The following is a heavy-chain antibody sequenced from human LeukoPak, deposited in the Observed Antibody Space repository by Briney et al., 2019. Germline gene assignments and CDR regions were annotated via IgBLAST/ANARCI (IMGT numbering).Heavy chain of an antibody. Sequence: PSETLSLTCTVSGGSISSYYWSWIRQPPGKGLEWIGEINHSGSTNYNPSLKSRVTISVDTSKNQFSLKLSSVTAADTAVYYCARGRSAFDYWGQGTLVTVSS. D-gene: IGHD3-3*01. CDR1: GGSISSYY. CDR3: ARGRSAFDY. CDR2: INHSGST. J-gene: IGHJ4*02. V-gene: IGHV4-34*01.